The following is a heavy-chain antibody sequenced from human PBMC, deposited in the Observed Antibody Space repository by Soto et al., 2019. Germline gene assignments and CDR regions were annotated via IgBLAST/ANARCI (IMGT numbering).Heavy chain of an antibody. CDR3: ARGPRKNYDSSGYYDY. J-gene: IGHJ4*02. D-gene: IGHD3-22*01. Sequence: GASVKVSCKASGGTFSSYAISWVRQAPGQGLEWMGGITPIFGTANYAQKFQGRVTITADESTSTAYMELSSLRSEDTAVYYCARGPRKNYDSSGYYDYWGQGTLVTVSS. CDR1: GGTFSSYA. V-gene: IGHV1-69*13. CDR2: ITPIFGTA.